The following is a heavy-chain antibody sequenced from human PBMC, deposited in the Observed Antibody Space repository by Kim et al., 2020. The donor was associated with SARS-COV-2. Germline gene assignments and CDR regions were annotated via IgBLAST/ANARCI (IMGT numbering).Heavy chain of an antibody. V-gene: IGHV3-30*02. CDR3: AKGPDFES. Sequence: GRQKFYADSLKGQFTISRDNSINTLYLQMSSLRPEDTALYYCAKGPDFESRGQGTLVTVSS. J-gene: IGHJ4*02. CDR2: GRQK.